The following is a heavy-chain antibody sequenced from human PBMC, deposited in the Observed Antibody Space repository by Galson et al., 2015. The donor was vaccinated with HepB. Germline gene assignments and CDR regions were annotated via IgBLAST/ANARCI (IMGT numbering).Heavy chain of an antibody. CDR3: AKNPRVYGSGSYPSS. V-gene: IGHV3-23*01. J-gene: IGHJ5*02. Sequence: SLRLSCAASGFTFSSFAMSWVRQAPGKGLEWVSAINGGGSNTYYADSVKGRFAVSGDNSKNTLYLQMNSLRAEDMAVYYCAKNPRVYGSGSYPSSWGQGTLVTVSS. D-gene: IGHD3-10*01. CDR2: INGGGSNT. CDR1: GFTFSSFA.